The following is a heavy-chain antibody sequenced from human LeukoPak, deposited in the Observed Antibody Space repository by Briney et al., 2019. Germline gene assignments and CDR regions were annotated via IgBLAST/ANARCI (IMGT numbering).Heavy chain of an antibody. CDR3: ATWYYDILTGYYTHDY. Sequence: ASVKVSCKVSGYTLTELSMHWVRQAPGKGLEWMGGFDPEDGETIYAQKFQGRVTMTEDASTDTAYMELSSLRSEDTAVYYCATWYYDILTGYYTHDYWGQGTLVTVSS. J-gene: IGHJ4*02. CDR1: GYTLTELS. V-gene: IGHV1-24*01. D-gene: IGHD3-9*01. CDR2: FDPEDGET.